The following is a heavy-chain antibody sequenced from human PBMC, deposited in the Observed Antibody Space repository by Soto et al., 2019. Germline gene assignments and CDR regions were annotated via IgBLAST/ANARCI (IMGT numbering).Heavy chain of an antibody. CDR2: IYNSGRGST. CDR1: GSFMTTYY. D-gene: IGHD3-22*01. J-gene: IGHJ4*02. Sequence: SETLSLTCSVSGSFMTTYYWHWIRQAPGKGLEWIGFIYNSGRGSTSSNPSLTSRVTFSIETSKNQFSLKLDSVTAADTAVYYCARLGGYYQAFDYWGQGTLVTVSS. CDR3: ARLGGYYQAFDY. V-gene: IGHV4-59*01.